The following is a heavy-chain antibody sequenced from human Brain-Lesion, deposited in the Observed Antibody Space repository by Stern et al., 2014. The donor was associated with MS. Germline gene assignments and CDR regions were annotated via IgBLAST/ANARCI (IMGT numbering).Heavy chain of an antibody. Sequence: QVQLVESGPGLVKPSQTLSLTCNVSGDSISSGDNYWSWIRQSPGKGLEWIGYIYYIGSTFYNPSLKSRVSISVDTSQNQFSLSLSSVTAADTAVYYCARGESSRYYYYFDAWGQGTLVTVSS. V-gene: IGHV4-30-4*01. CDR2: IYYIGST. CDR1: GDSISSGDNY. J-gene: IGHJ4*02. D-gene: IGHD3-22*01. CDR3: ARGESSRYYYYFDA.